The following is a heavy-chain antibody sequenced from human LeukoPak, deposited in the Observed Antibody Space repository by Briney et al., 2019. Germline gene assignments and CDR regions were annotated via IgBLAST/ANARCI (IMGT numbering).Heavy chain of an antibody. D-gene: IGHD1-26*01. CDR1: GFTFSSYE. V-gene: IGHV3-48*03. CDR2: ISSGGSAK. CDR3: ASPWEEFFFDK. Sequence: GGSLRLSCAASGFTFSSYEMNWVRQTPGKGLQWISYISSGGSAKYYADAVKGRFTIYRDNAKKSVYLQMSSLRAEDTAVYYCASPWEEFFFDKWGQGTLVTVSS. J-gene: IGHJ4*02.